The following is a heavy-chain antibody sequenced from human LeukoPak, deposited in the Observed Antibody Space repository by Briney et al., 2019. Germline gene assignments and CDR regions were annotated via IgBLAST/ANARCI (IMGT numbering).Heavy chain of an antibody. V-gene: IGHV1-18*01. CDR3: ARDYYYGSGSYHATFDY. D-gene: IGHD3-10*01. CDR2: ISAYNGNT. J-gene: IGHJ4*02. CDR1: GYTFTSYG. Sequence: ASVKVSCKASGYTFTSYGISWVRQAPGQGLEWMGWISAYNGNTNYAQKFQGRVTMTTDTSTSTAYMELRSLRSDDTAVYYCARDYYYGSGSYHATFDYWGQGTLVTVSS.